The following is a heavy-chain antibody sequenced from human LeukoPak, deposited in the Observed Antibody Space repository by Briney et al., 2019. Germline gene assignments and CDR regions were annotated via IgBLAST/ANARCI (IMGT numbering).Heavy chain of an antibody. Sequence: ETLSLTCTVSGGSISRSSYYWGWVRQAPGKGLEWVANIKQDGSEKYYVDSVKGRFTISRDNAKNSLYLQMNSLRAEDTAVYYCARDRKGLGFDYWGQGTLVTVSS. CDR1: GGSISRSSYY. J-gene: IGHJ4*02. V-gene: IGHV3-7*01. D-gene: IGHD3/OR15-3a*01. CDR2: IKQDGSEK. CDR3: ARDRKGLGFDY.